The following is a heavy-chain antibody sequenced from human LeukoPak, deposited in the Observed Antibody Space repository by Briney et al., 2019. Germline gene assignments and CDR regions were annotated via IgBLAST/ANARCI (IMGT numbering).Heavy chain of an antibody. Sequence: GGFLRLSCAASGFTVSSNYMSWVRQAPGKGLEWVSVIYSGGSTFYADSVKGRFTISRDNSKNTLYLQMNSLRAEDTAVYYCARASWDSFDYWGQGTLVTVSS. CDR2: IYSGGST. CDR1: GFTVSSNY. V-gene: IGHV3-66*01. D-gene: IGHD6-13*01. CDR3: ARASWDSFDY. J-gene: IGHJ4*02.